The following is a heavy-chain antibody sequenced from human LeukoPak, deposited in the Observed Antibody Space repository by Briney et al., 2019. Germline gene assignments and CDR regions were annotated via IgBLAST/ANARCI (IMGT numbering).Heavy chain of an antibody. CDR1: GFTFSYHY. J-gene: IGHJ4*02. CDR2: IRNRANSYST. V-gene: IGHV3-72*01. Sequence: GGSLRLSCAASGFTFSYHYIYRGRQAPGKGLEWVGRIRNRANSYSTQYAASVKGRFTVSRDDSQNSQYLQMNSLKTEDTAVYFCAARVAGSSSFVYWGQGTLVTVSS. CDR3: AARVAGSSSFVY. D-gene: IGHD6-6*01.